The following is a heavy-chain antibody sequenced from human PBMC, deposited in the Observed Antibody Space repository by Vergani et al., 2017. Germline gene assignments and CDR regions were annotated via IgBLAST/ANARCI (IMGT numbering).Heavy chain of an antibody. V-gene: IGHV4-59*01. CDR3: ARFSRATTNPIAANYDYGMDV. CDR2: IYYSGST. Sequence: QVQLQESGPGLVKPSETLSLTCTVSGGSISSYYWSWIRQPPGKGLEWIGYIYYSGSTNYNPSLKSRVTISVDTSKNQFSLKLSSVTAADTAVYYCARFSRATTNPIAANYDYGMDVWGQGTTVTVSS. CDR1: GGSISSYY. J-gene: IGHJ6*02. D-gene: IGHD5-12*01.